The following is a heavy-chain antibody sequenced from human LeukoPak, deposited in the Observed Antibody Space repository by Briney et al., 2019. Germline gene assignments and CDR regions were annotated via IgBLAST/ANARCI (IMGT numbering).Heavy chain of an antibody. Sequence: GRSLRLSCAASGFTFGDYVMHWVRHTPAKGLEWVSLISWDGGSTSYADSLKGRFTISRDNSKNSLYLQMNTLIPEDTALYYCAKDRDYYFEYWGQGTPVTVSS. CDR3: AKDRDYYFEY. D-gene: IGHD3/OR15-3a*01. CDR2: ISWDGGST. V-gene: IGHV3-43D*04. CDR1: GFTFGDYV. J-gene: IGHJ4*02.